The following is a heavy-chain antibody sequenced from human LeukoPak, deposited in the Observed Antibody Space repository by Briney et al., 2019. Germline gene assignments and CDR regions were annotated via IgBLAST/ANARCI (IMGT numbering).Heavy chain of an antibody. CDR3: ARGRGPPNTNRDFYYYYYMDV. D-gene: IGHD3-10*01. CDR2: INAANGHT. Sequence: ASVKVSCKASGYTFTNYAIHWVRQAPGQRFEWMGWINAANGHTKYSQGFQDRITITRDTSATTAYMELSNLRSEDMALYYCARGRGPPNTNRDFYYYYYMDVWGTGTTVTVSS. J-gene: IGHJ6*03. V-gene: IGHV1-3*03. CDR1: GYTFTNYA.